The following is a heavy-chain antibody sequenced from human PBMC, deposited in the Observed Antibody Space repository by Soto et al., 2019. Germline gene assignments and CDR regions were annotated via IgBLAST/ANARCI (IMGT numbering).Heavy chain of an antibody. CDR3: ARAIILTGYYDY. J-gene: IGHJ4*02. Sequence: KVASKASGGTFRSYAISWVRQAPGQGLEWMGGIIHIFGTANYAQKFQGRLTITADKSTSTAYMELSSLRSEDTAVYYFARAIILTGYYDYWGQGTLGTVS. CDR1: GGTFRSYA. D-gene: IGHD3-9*01. V-gene: IGHV1-69*06. CDR2: IIHIFGTA.